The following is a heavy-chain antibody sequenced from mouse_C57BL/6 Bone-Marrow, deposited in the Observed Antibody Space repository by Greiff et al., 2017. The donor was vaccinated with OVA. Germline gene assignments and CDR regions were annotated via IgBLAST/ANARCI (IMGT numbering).Heavy chain of an antibody. Sequence: EVKLQESGAGLVKPGGSLKLSCAASGFTFSSYAMSWVRQTPEKRLEWVAYISSGGDYIYYADTVKGRFTISRDNARNTLYLQMSSLKSEDTAMYYCTRGEGLWLRRRAWFAYWGQGTLVTVSA. CDR3: TRGEGLWLRRRAWFAY. D-gene: IGHD2-2*01. V-gene: IGHV5-9-1*02. J-gene: IGHJ3*01. CDR2: ISSGGDYI. CDR1: GFTFSSYA.